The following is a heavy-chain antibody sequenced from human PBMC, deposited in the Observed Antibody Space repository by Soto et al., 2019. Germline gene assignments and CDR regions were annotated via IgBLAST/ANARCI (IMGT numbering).Heavy chain of an antibody. CDR3: ARGGAYYDFWSGPGGPFDP. V-gene: IGHV4-59*01. CDR2: IYYSGST. CDR1: GGYISSYY. D-gene: IGHD3-3*01. J-gene: IGHJ5*02. Sequence: VSGGYISSYYWSWIRQPPGKGLEWIGYIYYSGSTNYNPSLKSRVTISVDTSKNQFSLKLSSVTAADTAVYYCARGGAYYDFWSGPGGPFDPWGQGTLXT.